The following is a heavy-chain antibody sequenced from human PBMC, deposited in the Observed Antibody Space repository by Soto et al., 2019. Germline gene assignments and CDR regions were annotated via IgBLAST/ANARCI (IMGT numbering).Heavy chain of an antibody. D-gene: IGHD6-6*01. CDR2: IYYSGNT. CDR3: ASSSPFHY. V-gene: IGHV4-39*01. Sequence: SETLSLTCSVSSASLSSNTYYWSWIRQPPGRGPEWIGSIYYSGNTYYKPSLKSRVSISIDTSRNQFSLKLTSVTAADTGVYYCASSSPFHYWGPGILVT. J-gene: IGHJ4*02. CDR1: SASLSSNTYY.